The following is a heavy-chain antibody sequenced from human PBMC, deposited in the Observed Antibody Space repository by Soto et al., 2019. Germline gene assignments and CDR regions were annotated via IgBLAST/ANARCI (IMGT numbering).Heavy chain of an antibody. V-gene: IGHV4-34*01. D-gene: IGHD2-2*01. Sequence: SETLSLTCAVYGGSFSGYYWSWIRQPPGKGLEWIGEINHSGSTNYNPSLKSRVTISVETSKNQFSLKLSSVTAADTAVYYCARGSKCSSTSCYYFEYWGQGTLVTVSS. CDR3: ARGSKCSSTSCYYFEY. CDR2: INHSGST. J-gene: IGHJ4*02. CDR1: GGSFSGYY.